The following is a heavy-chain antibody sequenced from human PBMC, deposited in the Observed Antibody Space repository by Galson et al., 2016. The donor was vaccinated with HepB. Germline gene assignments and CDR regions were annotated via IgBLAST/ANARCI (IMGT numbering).Heavy chain of an antibody. Sequence: SLRLSCATSGFTVGDYPLSWFRRAPGKGLEWLSFIRENAFGGTAHYAASVRGRFTMSRDDSSNTVDLQMNSLKTEDTAVYYCARDFASSPGDIVVVAAARNWFDSWGQGTLVTVSS. J-gene: IGHJ5*01. V-gene: IGHV3-49*03. CDR1: GFTVGDYP. D-gene: IGHD2-15*01. CDR2: IRENAFGGTA. CDR3: ARDFASSPGDIVVVAAARNWFDS.